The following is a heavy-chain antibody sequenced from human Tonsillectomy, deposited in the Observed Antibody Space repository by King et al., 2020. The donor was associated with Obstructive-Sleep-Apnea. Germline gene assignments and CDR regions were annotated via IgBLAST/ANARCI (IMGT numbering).Heavy chain of an antibody. CDR2: ITVNGDKT. J-gene: IGHJ3*02. V-gene: IGHV3-23*04. CDR1: GFTFSSNA. D-gene: IGHD7-27*01. Sequence: VQLVESGGGLVQPGGSLRLSCAASGFTFSSNAMTWVRQAPGKGLEWVSTITVNGDKTYYADSVKGRFTFSRDNSKNTLYLEMNSLGAEDTALYYCVKGGWGSVSDIWGQGTMVTVSS. CDR3: VKGGWGSVSDI.